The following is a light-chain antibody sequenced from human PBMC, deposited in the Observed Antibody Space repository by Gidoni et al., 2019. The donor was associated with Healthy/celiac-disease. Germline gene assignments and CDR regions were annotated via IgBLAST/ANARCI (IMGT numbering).Light chain of an antibody. CDR2: LGS. CDR1: QGLLHSNGYNY. V-gene: IGKV2-28*01. CDR3: MQALQTPLT. J-gene: IGKJ4*01. Sequence: IVMTQSPLSLPVTPGEPAPISCRSSQGLLHSNGYNYLDWYLQKPGQSPQLLIYLGSNRASGVPDRFSGSGSGTDFTLKISRVEAEDVGVYYCMQALQTPLTFGGGTKVEIK.